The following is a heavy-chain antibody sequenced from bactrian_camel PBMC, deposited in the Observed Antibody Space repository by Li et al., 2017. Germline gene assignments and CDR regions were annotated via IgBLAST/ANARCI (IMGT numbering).Heavy chain of an antibody. J-gene: IGHJ4*01. Sequence: VQLVESGGDLVQPGGSLKLSCVASGFIFSSYAMSWVRQCPGKGLEWVSTIDASGGTTYYADSVKGHHTVSRDNAKNTLYLQLNSLKTEDTAMYFCATRLGPSQYDYCSGSWCTETGGNYWGQGTQVTVS. CDR1: GFIFSSYA. CDR3: ATRLGPSQYDYCSGSWCTETGGNY. V-gene: IGHV3S31*01. CDR2: IDASGGTT. D-gene: IGHD3*01.